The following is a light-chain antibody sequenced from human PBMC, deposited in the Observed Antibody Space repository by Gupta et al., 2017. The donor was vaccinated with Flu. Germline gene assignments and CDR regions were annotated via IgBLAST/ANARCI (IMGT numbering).Light chain of an antibody. CDR3: RRGTHPWT. CDR1: QSLVYKNGITY. V-gene: IGKV2-30*01. CDR2: EVS. Sequence: DVVMSQSPPSLSVTLGQAASIPCRSSQSLVYKNGITYLTWFQQRPGQSPRRLIYEVSNRDSGFPDRFSGSGSVTDFTLKISRVEAYDVGVYYCRRGTHPWTFGQGTRLEI. J-gene: IGKJ2*02.